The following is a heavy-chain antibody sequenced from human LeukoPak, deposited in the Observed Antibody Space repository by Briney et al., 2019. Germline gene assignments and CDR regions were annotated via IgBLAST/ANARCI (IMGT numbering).Heavy chain of an antibody. D-gene: IGHD3-22*01. CDR1: GGSISSYY. Sequence: PSETLSLTCTVSGGSISSYYWSWIRQPPGKGLEWIGYIYYRGSTNYNPSLKSRVTISVDTSKNQFSLKLSSVTAADTAVYYCARESTDYDSSPRDAFDIWGQGTMVTVSS. V-gene: IGHV4-59*01. J-gene: IGHJ3*02. CDR2: IYYRGST. CDR3: ARESTDYDSSPRDAFDI.